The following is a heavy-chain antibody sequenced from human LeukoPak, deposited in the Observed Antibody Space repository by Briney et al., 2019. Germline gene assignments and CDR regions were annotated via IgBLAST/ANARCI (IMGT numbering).Heavy chain of an antibody. V-gene: IGHV1-8*03. CDR1: GYTFTSYD. J-gene: IGHJ4*02. Sequence: ASVKVSCKASGYTFTSYDINWVRRATGQGLEWMGWMNPNSGNTGYAQKFQGRVTITRNTSISTAYMELSSLRSEDTAVYYCARGPPGVYYDSSGYTDYWGQGTLVTVSS. CDR2: MNPNSGNT. CDR3: ARGPPGVYYDSSGYTDY. D-gene: IGHD3-22*01.